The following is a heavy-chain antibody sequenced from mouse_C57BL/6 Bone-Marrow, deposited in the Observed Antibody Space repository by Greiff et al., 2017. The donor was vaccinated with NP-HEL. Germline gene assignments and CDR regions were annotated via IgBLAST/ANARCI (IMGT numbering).Heavy chain of an antibody. CDR1: GYTFTSYW. V-gene: IGHV1-59*01. CDR2: IDPSDSYT. CDR3: ARCYDYDVYYFDY. D-gene: IGHD2-4*01. Sequence: QVQLQQPGAELVRPGTSVKLSCKASGYTFTSYWMHWVKQRPGQGLEWIGVIDPSDSYTNYNQKFKGKATLTVDTSSSTAYMQLSSLTSEDSAVYYCARCYDYDVYYFDYWGQGTTLTVSS. J-gene: IGHJ2*01.